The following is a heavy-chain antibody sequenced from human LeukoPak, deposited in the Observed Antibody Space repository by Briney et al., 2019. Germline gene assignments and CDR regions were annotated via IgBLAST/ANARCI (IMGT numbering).Heavy chain of an antibody. J-gene: IGHJ4*02. D-gene: IGHD2-15*01. CDR2: IYYSGST. CDR1: GGSISSYY. Sequence: SETLSLTCTVSGGSISSYYWSWIRQPPGKGLEWIGYIYYSGSTNYNPSLKSRVTISVDTSKNQFSLKLSSVTAADTAVYYCARDTVVVAATNYFDYWGQGTLVTVSS. V-gene: IGHV4-59*12. CDR3: ARDTVVVAATNYFDY.